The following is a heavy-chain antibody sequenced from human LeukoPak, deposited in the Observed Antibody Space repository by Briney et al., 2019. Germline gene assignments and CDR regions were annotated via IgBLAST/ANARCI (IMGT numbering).Heavy chain of an antibody. CDR2: IRYDGSSK. D-gene: IGHD2-2*01. CDR1: GFTFSSYG. J-gene: IGHJ4*02. CDR3: AKNRVRYCSSTSCFYFDY. V-gene: IGHV3-30*02. Sequence: QPGGSLRLSCAASGFTFSSYGMHWVRQAPGKGLEWVAFIRYDGSSKYYADSVKGRFTISRDNSKNTLYLQMNSLRAEDTAVYYCAKNRVRYCSSTSCFYFDYWGQGTLVTVSS.